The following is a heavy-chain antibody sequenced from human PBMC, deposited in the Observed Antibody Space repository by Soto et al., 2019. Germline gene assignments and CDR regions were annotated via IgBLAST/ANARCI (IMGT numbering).Heavy chain of an antibody. CDR2: ISYDGSNK. J-gene: IGHJ4*02. CDR3: ARGGVDRGATILY. V-gene: IGHV3-30*03. Sequence: QVQLVESGGGVVQPGRSLRLSCAASGFTFSSYGMHWVRQAPGKGLEWVAVISYDGSNKYYADSVKGRFTISRDNSKNTLYLQMNGRRAEDTGVYYCARGGVDRGATILYWGPGTLVSVSS. CDR1: GFTFSSYG. D-gene: IGHD5-12*01.